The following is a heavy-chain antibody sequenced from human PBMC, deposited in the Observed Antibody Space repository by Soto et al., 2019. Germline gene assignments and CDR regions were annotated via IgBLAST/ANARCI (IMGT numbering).Heavy chain of an antibody. CDR2: IISFIGSA. Sequence: QVPLVQSGAEVNKPGSSVKGSCNAPGGTLVRDAINWVLQAPGQGLEWMGGIISFIGSANYATKFQGRVTIFADASTTTAYMEVSSLRSQDPAVSYCAGTREIPYNLGMDVWGPGTTVTVSS. CDR1: GGTLVRDA. CDR3: AGTREIPYNLGMDV. J-gene: IGHJ6*02. D-gene: IGHD1-1*01. V-gene: IGHV1-69*01.